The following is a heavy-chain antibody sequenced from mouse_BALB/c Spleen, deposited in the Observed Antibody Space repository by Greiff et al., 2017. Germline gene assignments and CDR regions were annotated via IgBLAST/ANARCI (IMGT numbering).Heavy chain of an antibody. V-gene: IGHV6-6*01. Sequence: EVKLVESGGGLVQPGGSMKLSCAASGFTFSDSWMHWVRQSPEKGLEWVAEIRSKANNHATDYAESGKGRFTISRDDSKSSVYLQMNILRAEDTGIYCCTSAYYRYDEAMDYWGQGTSVTVSS. CDR3: TSAYYRYDEAMDY. J-gene: IGHJ4*01. CDR1: GFTFSDSW. D-gene: IGHD2-14*01. CDR2: IRSKANNHAT.